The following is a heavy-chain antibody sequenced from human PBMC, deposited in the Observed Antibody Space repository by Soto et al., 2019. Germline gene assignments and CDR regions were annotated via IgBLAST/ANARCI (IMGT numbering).Heavy chain of an antibody. V-gene: IGHV4-31*03. Sequence: SETLSLTCTVSGGSISSGGYYWSWIRQHPGKGLEWIGYIYYSGSTYYNPSLKSRVTISVDTSKNQFSLKLSSVTAADTAVYYCAGVKGSSSWDHFDYWGQGTLVTVSS. CDR1: GGSISSGGYY. CDR3: AGVKGSSSWDHFDY. CDR2: IYYSGST. D-gene: IGHD6-13*01. J-gene: IGHJ4*02.